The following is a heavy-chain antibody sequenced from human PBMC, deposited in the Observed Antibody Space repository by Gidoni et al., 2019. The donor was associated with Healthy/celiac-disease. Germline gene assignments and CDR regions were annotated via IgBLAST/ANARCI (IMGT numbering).Heavy chain of an antibody. D-gene: IGHD1-26*01. CDR3: AKDVKGYYAHYYYYGMDV. V-gene: IGHV3-9*01. Sequence: EVQLVESGGGLVQPGRSLRLSCAASGFTFDDYAMHWVRQAPGKGLEWVSGISWNSGSIGYADSVKGRFTVSRDNAKNSLYLQMNSLRAEDTALYYCAKDVKGYYAHYYYYGMDVWGQGTTVTVSS. CDR2: ISWNSGSI. J-gene: IGHJ6*02. CDR1: GFTFDDYA.